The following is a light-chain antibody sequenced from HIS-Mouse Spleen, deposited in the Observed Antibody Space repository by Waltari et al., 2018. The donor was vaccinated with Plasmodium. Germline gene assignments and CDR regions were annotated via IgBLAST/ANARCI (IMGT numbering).Light chain of an antibody. V-gene: IGKV1-8*01. CDR1: SGISSY. J-gene: IGKJ3*01. CDR2: AAS. Sequence: IRMAQSPSSFSASTGDRVTITWRGRSGISSYFAWYQQKPGKAPKLLIYAASTLQSGVPSRFSGSGSGTDFTLTISCLQSEDFATYYCQQYYSYPFTFGPGTKVDIK. CDR3: QQYYSYPFT.